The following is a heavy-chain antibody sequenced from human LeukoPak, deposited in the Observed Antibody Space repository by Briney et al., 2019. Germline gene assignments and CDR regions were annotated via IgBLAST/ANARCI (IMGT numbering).Heavy chain of an antibody. J-gene: IGHJ6*02. V-gene: IGHV3-30-3*01. D-gene: IGHD6-19*01. CDR1: GFPFSAYA. CDR3: SSGWYQDYYYGMDV. CDR2: ISYDGSNI. Sequence: GGSLRLSCAASGFPFSAYAMHWVRQAPGKGLEWVAVISYDGSNIYYTDSVKGRFTISRDNAKNSLYLQMNSLRAEDTAVYYCSSGWYQDYYYGMDVWGQGTTVTVSS.